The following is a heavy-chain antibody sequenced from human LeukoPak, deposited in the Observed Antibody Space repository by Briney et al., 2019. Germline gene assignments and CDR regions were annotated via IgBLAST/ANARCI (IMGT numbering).Heavy chain of an antibody. CDR3: ARPLWFGELLHDAFDI. V-gene: IGHV4-39*07. CDR1: GGSISSSSYY. D-gene: IGHD3-10*01. Sequence: KPSETLSLTCTVSGGSISSSSYYWGWIRQPPGKGLEWIGSIYYSGSTYYNPSLKSRVTISVDTSKNQFSLKLSSVTAADTAVYYCARPLWFGELLHDAFDIWGQGTMVTVSS. CDR2: IYYSGST. J-gene: IGHJ3*02.